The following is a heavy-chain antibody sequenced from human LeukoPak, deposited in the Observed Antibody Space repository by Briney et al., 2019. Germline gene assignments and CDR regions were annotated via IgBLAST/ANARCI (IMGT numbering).Heavy chain of an antibody. CDR1: GFTFSSYA. Sequence: GGSLRLSCAASGFTFSSYAMHWVRQAPGKGLEYVSAISSKGGSTYYANSVKGRFTISRDNSKNTLYLQMGSLRAEDMAVYYCARGGSGYCSSTSCFGFDYWGQGTLVTVSS. CDR3: ARGGSGYCSSTSCFGFDY. V-gene: IGHV3-64*01. J-gene: IGHJ4*02. D-gene: IGHD2-2*01. CDR2: ISSKGGST.